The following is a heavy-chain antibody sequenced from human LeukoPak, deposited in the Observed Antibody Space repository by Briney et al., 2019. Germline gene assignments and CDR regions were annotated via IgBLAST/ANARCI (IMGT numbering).Heavy chain of an antibody. D-gene: IGHD6-19*01. CDR2: ISGSGAST. CDR1: GFTFSSYE. CDR3: ARGVAVAGGSTWFDP. Sequence: GGSLRLSCAASGFTFSSYEMSWVRQAPGKGLEWVSAISGSGASTYYADSVKGRFTISRDNFKNTLYLQMNSLRAEDTAVYYCARGVAVAGGSTWFDPWGQGTLVTVSS. V-gene: IGHV3-23*01. J-gene: IGHJ5*02.